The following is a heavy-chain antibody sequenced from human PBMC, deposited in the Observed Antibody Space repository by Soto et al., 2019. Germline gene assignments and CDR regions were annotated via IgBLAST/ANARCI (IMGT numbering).Heavy chain of an antibody. D-gene: IGHD3-10*01. CDR3: ATDRDGGHNWFDP. V-gene: IGHV4-59*01. J-gene: IGHJ5*02. CDR2: TYYSGST. CDR1: GGSISRYY. Sequence: QVQLQESGPGLVKPSETLSLTCTVSGGSISRYYWSWIRQPPGKGLEWIGYTYYSGSTNYNPSLNSRVTTSVDTSKNHFSLKLSYLTAADTAVYYCATDRDGGHNWFDPWGQGTLVTVSS.